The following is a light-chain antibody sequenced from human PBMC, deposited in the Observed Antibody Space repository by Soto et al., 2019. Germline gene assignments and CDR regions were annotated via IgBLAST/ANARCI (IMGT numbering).Light chain of an antibody. CDR1: QGISNY. Sequence: DIQMTQSPSSLSASVGDRVTITCRASQGISNYLAWYQQKPGKVPRLLIYAASTLQSGVPSRFSGSGSGTDFTLTISSLQSEDVATYHCQKYNSAPWAFGPGTKVDIK. CDR3: QKYNSAPWA. CDR2: AAS. J-gene: IGKJ3*01. V-gene: IGKV1-27*01.